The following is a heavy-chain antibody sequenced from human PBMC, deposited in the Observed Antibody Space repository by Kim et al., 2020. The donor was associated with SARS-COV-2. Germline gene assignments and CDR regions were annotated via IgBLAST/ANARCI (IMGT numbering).Heavy chain of an antibody. CDR3: AKVGLYSRGWPGGNY. D-gene: IGHD6-19*01. Sequence: GGSQRLSCAASGFTFSTYDMNWVRQAPGKGLEWVSLISADGDRIYYADSGKGRFTISRDNSKNTLYLQLNSLRADDTAVYYCAKVGLYSRGWPGGNYWGQGSLFTVSS. CDR2: ISADGDRI. CDR1: GFTFSTYD. J-gene: IGHJ4*02. V-gene: IGHV3-23*01.